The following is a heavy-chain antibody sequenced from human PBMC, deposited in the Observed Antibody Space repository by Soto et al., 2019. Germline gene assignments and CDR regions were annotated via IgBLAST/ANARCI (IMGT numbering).Heavy chain of an antibody. CDR1: GGSISSGGYY. J-gene: IGHJ3*02. V-gene: IGHV4-31*03. D-gene: IGHD2-2*02. CDR3: ARDGLVPRAAAIKDPWIVADLQFDI. Sequence: QVQLQESGPGLVKPSQTLSLTCTVSGGSISSGGYYWSWIRQHPGKGLEWIGYIYYSGSTYYNPSLKSRVTISVDTSKNQFSLKLSSVTAADTAVYYCARDGLVPRAAAIKDPWIVADLQFDIWGQGTMVTVSS. CDR2: IYYSGST.